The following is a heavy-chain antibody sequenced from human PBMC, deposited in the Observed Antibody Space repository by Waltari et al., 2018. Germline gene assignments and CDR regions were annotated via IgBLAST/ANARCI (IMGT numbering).Heavy chain of an antibody. J-gene: IGHJ4*02. CDR2: VNPRGGAT. Sequence: VQSGAEVMKPGASVKVSCKVSRNVITAHFIHWLRQVPGQGLEWMGWVNPRGGATNFAQRYRGRISVTWDTSLSTSYLGLSGLRSDDTAIYYCAREYCGGECRLFDFWGQGTLVTVSS. V-gene: IGHV1-2*02. CDR1: RNVITAHF. CDR3: AREYCGGECRLFDF. D-gene: IGHD2-21*01.